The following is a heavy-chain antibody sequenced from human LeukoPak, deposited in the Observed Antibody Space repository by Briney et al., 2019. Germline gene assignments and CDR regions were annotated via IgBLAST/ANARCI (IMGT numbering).Heavy chain of an antibody. Sequence: GGSLRLSCAASGFTFSSYAMHWVRQAPGKGLEWVAVISYDGSNKYYADSVKGRFTISRDNSKNTLYLQMNSLRAEDTAVYYCAKWGAEAYYYDSSGCFDYWGQGTLVTVSS. CDR1: GFTFSSYA. CDR3: AKWGAEAYYYDSSGCFDY. J-gene: IGHJ4*02. D-gene: IGHD3-22*01. CDR2: ISYDGSNK. V-gene: IGHV3-30-3*02.